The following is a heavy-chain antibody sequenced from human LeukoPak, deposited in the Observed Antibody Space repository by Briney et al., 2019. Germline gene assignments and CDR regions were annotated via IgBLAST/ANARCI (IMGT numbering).Heavy chain of an antibody. CDR3: ARGAYDISAYWAFDI. CDR1: GFTVSSNY. Sequence: TGGSLRLSCVASGFTVSSNYMSWVRQAPGKGLEWVSLIYSGGGTLYADSVKGRFTISRDNSKNTVFLQMSSLRAEDTAVYHCARGAYDISAYWAFDIWSQGTMVTVSS. CDR2: IYSGGGT. V-gene: IGHV3-53*03. D-gene: IGHD3-22*01. J-gene: IGHJ3*02.